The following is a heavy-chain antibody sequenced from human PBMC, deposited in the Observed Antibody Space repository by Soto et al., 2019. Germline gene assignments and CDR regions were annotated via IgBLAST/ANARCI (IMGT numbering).Heavy chain of an antibody. D-gene: IGHD6-19*01. V-gene: IGHV4-4*02. Sequence: PSETLSLTCAVSGGSISSSNWWSWVRQPPGKGLEWIGEIYHSGSTNYNPSLKSRVTISVDKSKNQFSLKLSSVTAADTAVYYCARGHIAVAGYYYYYGMDVWGQGTTVTVS. CDR3: ARGHIAVAGYYYYYGMDV. CDR1: GGSISSSNW. J-gene: IGHJ6*02. CDR2: IYHSGST.